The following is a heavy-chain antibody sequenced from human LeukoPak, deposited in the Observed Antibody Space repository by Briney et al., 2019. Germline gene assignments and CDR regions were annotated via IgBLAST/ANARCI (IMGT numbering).Heavy chain of an antibody. Sequence: GGSLRLSCAASGFTFSSYSMNWVRQAPGKGLEWVSSISSSSSYIYYADSVKGRFTISRDNAKNPLYLQMNSLRAEDTAVYYCARDQGAVAGRNYWGQGTLVTISS. D-gene: IGHD6-19*01. CDR2: ISSSSSYI. CDR1: GFTFSSYS. CDR3: ARDQGAVAGRNY. V-gene: IGHV3-21*01. J-gene: IGHJ4*02.